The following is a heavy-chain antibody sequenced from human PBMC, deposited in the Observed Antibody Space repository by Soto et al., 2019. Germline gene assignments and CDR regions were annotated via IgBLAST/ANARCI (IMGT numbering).Heavy chain of an antibody. CDR1: GFTFSSNS. V-gene: IGHV3-23*01. Sequence: EVQLLESGGDLKQPGGSLRLSCAASGFTFSSNSFTWVRQAPGKGLEYVSGISIGGDKTWHADSVKGRFTVSRDNSKNTVYLQMNSLRVDDTAVYYCAKWDGYGDHWGQGTLVTVSS. CDR3: AKWDGYGDH. CDR2: ISIGGDKT. J-gene: IGHJ5*02. D-gene: IGHD5-12*01.